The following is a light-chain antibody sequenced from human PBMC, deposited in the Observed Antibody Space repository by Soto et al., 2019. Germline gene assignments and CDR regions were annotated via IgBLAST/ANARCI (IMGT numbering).Light chain of an antibody. CDR1: QSVSSY. CDR3: QQCSDWPLIT. J-gene: IGKJ5*01. CDR2: GAS. Sequence: EVVMTQSPATLSVSPGERATLSRRASQSVSSYLAWYQQKPGQAPRLLIYGASTRATGIPARFSGSGSGTEFTLTISSLQSEDFAVYYCQQCSDWPLITFGQGTRLEIK. V-gene: IGKV3-15*01.